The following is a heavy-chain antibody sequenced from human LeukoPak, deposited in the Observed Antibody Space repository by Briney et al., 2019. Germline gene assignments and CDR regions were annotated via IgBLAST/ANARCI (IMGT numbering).Heavy chain of an antibody. V-gene: IGHV3-30*18. CDR2: ISYDGSNK. J-gene: IGHJ4*02. CDR3: AKRGVRGYSGYVDY. Sequence: GGSLRLSCASSGFTFSSYGMHWVRQARGKGLEWVAVISYDGSNKYYADSVKGRFTISRDNSKNTLYLQMDSLRAEDTAVYYCAKRGVRGYSGYVDYWGKGTLVTVSS. CDR1: GFTFSSYG. D-gene: IGHD5-12*01.